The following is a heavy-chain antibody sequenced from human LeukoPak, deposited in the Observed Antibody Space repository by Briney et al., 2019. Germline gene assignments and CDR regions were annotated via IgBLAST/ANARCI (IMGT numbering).Heavy chain of an antibody. V-gene: IGHV3-15*01. CDR3: TTAPYYYDSSGYSFDY. D-gene: IGHD3-22*01. CDR1: GFTFSSYA. CDR2: IKSKTDGGTT. Sequence: GGSLRLSCVASGFTFSSYAMSWVRQAPGKGLEWVGRIKSKTDGGTTDYAAPVKGRFTISRDDSKNTLYLQMNSLKTEDTAVYYCTTAPYYYDSSGYSFDYWGQGTLVTVSS. J-gene: IGHJ4*02.